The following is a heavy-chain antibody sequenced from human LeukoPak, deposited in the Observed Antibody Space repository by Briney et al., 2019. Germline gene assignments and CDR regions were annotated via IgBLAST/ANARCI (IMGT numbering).Heavy chain of an antibody. D-gene: IGHD6-6*01. V-gene: IGHV3-7*05. J-gene: IGHJ3*02. CDR1: GFTFSSYW. CDR3: ARQVIAARAVLRRAAFDI. Sequence: GGSLRLSCAASGFTFSSYWMTWVRQAPGKGLEWVANINQDGSEKYYVDSVKGRFTISRDNAKNSLYLQMNSLRAEDTAVYYCARQVIAARAVLRRAAFDIWGQGTMVTVSS. CDR2: INQDGSEK.